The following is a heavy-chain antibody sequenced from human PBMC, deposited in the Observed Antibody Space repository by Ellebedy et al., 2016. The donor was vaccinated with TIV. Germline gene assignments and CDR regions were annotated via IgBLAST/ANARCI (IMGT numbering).Heavy chain of an antibody. CDR2: IFNSGST. Sequence: MPLETLSLTCSVSGGSSTNYCWNWIRQPPGKGLQWLGSIFNSGSTTYNPSLKSRVTISLDSSKRQFSLNLNSVTAADTAMYYCAKNNISIFGQTDAFDMWGQGTLVTVSS. D-gene: IGHD3/OR15-3a*01. J-gene: IGHJ3*02. V-gene: IGHV4-59*01. CDR1: GGSSTNYC. CDR3: AKNNISIFGQTDAFDM.